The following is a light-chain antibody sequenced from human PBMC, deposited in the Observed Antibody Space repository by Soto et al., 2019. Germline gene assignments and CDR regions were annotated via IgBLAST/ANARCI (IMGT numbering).Light chain of an antibody. J-gene: IGKJ3*01. CDR1: QSVSSY. CDR2: DAS. CDR3: QQRSNWPLT. V-gene: IGKV3-11*01. Sequence: EIVSTQSPATLSLSPGERATLSCRASQSVSSYLAWYQQKPGQAPRPLIYDASNRATGIPARFSGSGSGTDFTLTISSLEPEDFAVYYCQQRSNWPLTFGPGTKVDIK.